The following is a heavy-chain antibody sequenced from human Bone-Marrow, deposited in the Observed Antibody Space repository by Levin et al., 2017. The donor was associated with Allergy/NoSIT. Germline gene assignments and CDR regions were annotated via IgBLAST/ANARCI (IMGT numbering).Heavy chain of an antibody. CDR2: ITSDGSST. V-gene: IGHV3-74*01. J-gene: IGHJ4*02. CDR3: ASPYDSYDSGGY. Sequence: GGSLRLSCAASGFTFSYYWMYWVRQAPGKRLVWVLRITSDGSSTIYADSVKGRFTISRDNAKNTLYLQMNRLGPEDTAVYYCASPYDSYDSGGYWGQGTLVTVSS. CDR1: GFTFSYYW. D-gene: IGHD3-22*01.